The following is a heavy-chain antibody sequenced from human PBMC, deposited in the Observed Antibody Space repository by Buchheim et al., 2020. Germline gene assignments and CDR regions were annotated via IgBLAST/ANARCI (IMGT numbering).Heavy chain of an antibody. V-gene: IGHV4-39*02. CDR1: GGSITSSSYY. Sequence: QLQLQESGPGLVKPSETLSLTCTVSGGSITSSSYYWGWIRQPPGKGLEWIGSINYSGTTYYNPSLKSRVTISVETSQNHFSLKLSSVTTADTAVYYCARRRTAMVDFWGQGTL. CDR2: INYSGTT. D-gene: IGHD5-18*01. J-gene: IGHJ4*02. CDR3: ARRRTAMVDF.